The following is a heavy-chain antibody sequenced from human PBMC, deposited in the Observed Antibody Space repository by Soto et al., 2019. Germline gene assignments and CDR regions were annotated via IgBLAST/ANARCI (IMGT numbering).Heavy chain of an antibody. D-gene: IGHD3-22*01. CDR3: ARAYYYDSSGYLPLGY. CDR2: INPNSGGT. J-gene: IGHJ4*02. Sequence: ASVKVSCKASGYTFTGYYMHWVRQAPGQGLEWMGWINPNSGGTNYAQKFQGWVTMTRDTSISTAYMELSRLRSDDTAVYYCARAYYYDSSGYLPLGYWGQGTLVTVSS. CDR1: GYTFTGYY. V-gene: IGHV1-2*04.